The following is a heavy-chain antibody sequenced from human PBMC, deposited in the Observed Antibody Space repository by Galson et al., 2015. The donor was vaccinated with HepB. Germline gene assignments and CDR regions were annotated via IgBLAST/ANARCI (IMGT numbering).Heavy chain of an antibody. Sequence: SLRLSCAASGFTFSSYGMHWVRQAPGKGLEWVAVIWYDGSNKYYADSVKGRFTISRDNSKNTLYLQMNSLRAEDTAVYYCARSRVAGRPASLNYWGQGTLVTVSS. CDR3: ARSRVAGRPASLNY. CDR1: GFTFSSYG. CDR2: IWYDGSNK. D-gene: IGHD6-19*01. J-gene: IGHJ4*02. V-gene: IGHV3-33*08.